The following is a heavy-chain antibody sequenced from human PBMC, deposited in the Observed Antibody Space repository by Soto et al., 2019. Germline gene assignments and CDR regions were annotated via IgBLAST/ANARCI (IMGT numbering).Heavy chain of an antibody. CDR2: IYYGDST. CDR3: ATTVTRLIAFDV. J-gene: IGHJ3*01. CDR1: GFTVSSHY. Sequence: PGGSLRLSCAASGFTVSSHYMTWVRQAPGKGLEWVSIIYYGDSTFYADSVKGRFTISRDNSKNTLYLQLNSLRAEDTAVYYCATTVTRLIAFDVWAQGTMVTVSS. D-gene: IGHD4-17*01. V-gene: IGHV3-53*01.